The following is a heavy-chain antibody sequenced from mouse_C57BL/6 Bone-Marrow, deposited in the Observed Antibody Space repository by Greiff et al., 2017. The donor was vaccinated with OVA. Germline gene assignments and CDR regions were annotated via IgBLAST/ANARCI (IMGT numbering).Heavy chain of an antibody. Sequence: VQLQQPGAELVKPGASVKLSCKASGYTFTSYWMRWVKQRPGRGLEWIGRIDPNSGGTKYNEKFKSKATLTVDKPSSTAYMQLSSLTSEDSAVYYYAGGNYCGRSCYYFDYWGQGTPLTVSA. CDR1: GYTFTSYW. V-gene: IGHV1-72*01. CDR3: AGGNYCGRSCYYFDY. CDR2: IDPNSGGT. J-gene: IGHJ2*01. D-gene: IGHD1-1*01.